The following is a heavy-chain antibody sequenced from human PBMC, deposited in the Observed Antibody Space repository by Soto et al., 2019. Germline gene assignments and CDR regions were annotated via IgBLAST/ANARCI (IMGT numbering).Heavy chain of an antibody. CDR3: ARDLTVWGNPVDY. D-gene: IGHD3-16*01. Sequence: ASVKVSCKASGYTFTGYYMHWVRQAPGQGLEWMGWINPNSGGTNYAQKFQGRVTMTRDTSISTAYMELSRLRSDDTAVYYCARDLTVWGNPVDYWGQGTLVTVSS. V-gene: IGHV1-2*02. CDR2: INPNSGGT. CDR1: GYTFTGYY. J-gene: IGHJ4*02.